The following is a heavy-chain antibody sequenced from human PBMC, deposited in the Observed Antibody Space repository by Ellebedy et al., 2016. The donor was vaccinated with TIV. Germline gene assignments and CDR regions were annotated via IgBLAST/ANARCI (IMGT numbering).Heavy chain of an antibody. CDR1: GFTVSSNY. J-gene: IGHJ3*01. D-gene: IGHD4-17*01. CDR3: AREDGDYPVDAFDV. Sequence: GESLKISXEASGFTVSSNYMNWVRQAPGKGLEWISYISPVSSSSDTISYIPDTRDTIYYADSVKGRFTIARDNSKNILHLHMDTLRTEDTAVYYCAREDGDYPVDAFDVWGQGTMVTVSS. V-gene: IGHV3-48*04. CDR2: ISPVSSSSDTISYIPDTRDTI.